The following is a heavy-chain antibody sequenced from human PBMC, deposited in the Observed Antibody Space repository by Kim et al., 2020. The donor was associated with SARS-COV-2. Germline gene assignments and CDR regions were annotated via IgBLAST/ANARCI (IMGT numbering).Heavy chain of an antibody. CDR3: AGVVPAAIDSYGMDV. D-gene: IGHD2-2*01. J-gene: IGHJ6*02. V-gene: IGHV4-30-2*05. Sequence: PSIKSRVTISVDTSKNQFSLKLSSVTAADTAVYYCAGVVPAAIDSYGMDVWGQGTTVTVSS.